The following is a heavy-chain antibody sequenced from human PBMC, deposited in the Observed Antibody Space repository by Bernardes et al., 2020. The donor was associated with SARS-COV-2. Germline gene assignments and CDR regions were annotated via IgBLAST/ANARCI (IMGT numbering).Heavy chain of an antibody. J-gene: IGHJ5*02. CDR2: IFWDEDK. V-gene: IGHV2-5*02. Sequence: SFPTLVKPTQTLTLTCSFSGFSLTTSGVGVGWIRQPPGKALEWLAFIFWDEDKRYSPSLKNRLTITQDTSKNQVVLTMTNMDPVDTATYYCAHSWGAALYYWSWFDPWGQGTLVTVSS. CDR3: AHSWGAALYYWSWFDP. CDR1: GFSLTTSGVG. D-gene: IGHD2-8*01.